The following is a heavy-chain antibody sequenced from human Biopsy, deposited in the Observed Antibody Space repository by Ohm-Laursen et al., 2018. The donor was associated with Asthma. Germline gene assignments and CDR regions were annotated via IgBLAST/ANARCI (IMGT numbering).Heavy chain of an antibody. Sequence: SLRLSCAASGFTFRSYAMHWVRQAPGKGLEWVAVGGSYYDGGLKYYADSVNGRFTVSRDDSKNTLYLQMNSLRPDGTAVYYCARDVMEWYLPAFDFWGLGTLVTVSS. CDR3: ARDVMEWYLPAFDF. CDR1: GFTFRSYA. V-gene: IGHV3-30-3*01. D-gene: IGHD3-3*01. J-gene: IGHJ4*02. CDR2: GGSYYDGGLK.